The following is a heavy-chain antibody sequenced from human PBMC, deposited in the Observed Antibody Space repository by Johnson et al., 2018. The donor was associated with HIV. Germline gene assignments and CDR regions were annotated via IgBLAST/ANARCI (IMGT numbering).Heavy chain of an antibody. Sequence: VQLVESGGGLVQPGGSLRLSCAASGFTFSSYDMHWVRQATGKGLEWVSAIGTAGDTYYPGSVKGRFTISRENAKNTLYLQMNSLRAEDTAVYYCAKDQAPEKKYSPGAFDIWGQGTMVTVSS. D-gene: IGHD2-21*01. CDR1: GFTFSSYD. V-gene: IGHV3-13*01. J-gene: IGHJ3*02. CDR2: IGTAGDT. CDR3: AKDQAPEKKYSPGAFDI.